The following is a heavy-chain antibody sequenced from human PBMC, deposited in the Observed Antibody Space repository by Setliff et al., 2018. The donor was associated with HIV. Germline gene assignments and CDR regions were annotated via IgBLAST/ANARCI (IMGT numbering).Heavy chain of an antibody. CDR1: GGSFSSYS. V-gene: IGHV1-69*13. CDR2: IIPIFGTV. J-gene: IGHJ4*01. Sequence: ASVKVSCKASGGSFSSYSISWVRQAPGQGLEWMGGIIPIFGTVNYAQRFQGRVTISADGSTSSANMELNSLRSEDTAVYYCARARNKWGTFDYWGQGTLVTVSS. CDR3: ARARNKWGTFDY. D-gene: IGHD1-26*01.